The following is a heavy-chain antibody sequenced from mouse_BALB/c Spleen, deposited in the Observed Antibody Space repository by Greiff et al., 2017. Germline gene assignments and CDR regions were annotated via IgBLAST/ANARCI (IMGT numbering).Heavy chain of an antibody. D-gene: IGHD3-1*01. J-gene: IGHJ4*01. CDR3: ARQLGLPYYAMDY. Sequence: QVQLKESGAELVRPGTSVKVSCKASGYAFTNYLIEWVKQRPGQGLEWIGVINPGSGGTNYNEKFKGKATLTADKSSSTAYMQLSSLTSDDSAVYFCARQLGLPYYAMDYWGQGTSVTVSS. CDR2: INPGSGGT. V-gene: IGHV1-54*01. CDR1: GYAFTNYL.